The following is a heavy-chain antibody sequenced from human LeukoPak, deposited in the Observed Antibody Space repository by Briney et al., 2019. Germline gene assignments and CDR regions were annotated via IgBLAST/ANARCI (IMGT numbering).Heavy chain of an antibody. CDR3: AKDIVVVPAAGDAFDI. J-gene: IGHJ3*02. CDR1: GFTVSSNY. D-gene: IGHD2-2*01. V-gene: IGHV3-53*01. Sequence: PGGSLRLSCAASGFTVSSNYMSWVRQAPGKGLEWVSIIYSGGSTYYADSVKGRFTISRDNSKSTLYLQMNSLRAEDTAVYYCAKDIVVVPAAGDAFDIWGQGTLVTVSS. CDR2: IYSGGST.